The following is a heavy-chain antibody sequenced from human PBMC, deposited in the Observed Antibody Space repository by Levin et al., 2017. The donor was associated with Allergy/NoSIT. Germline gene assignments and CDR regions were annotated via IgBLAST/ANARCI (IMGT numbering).Heavy chain of an antibody. CDR1: GFTFSSYA. D-gene: IGHD1-26*01. CDR3: AKGGSYYVIDY. J-gene: IGHJ4*02. CDR2: ISGSGGST. Sequence: GESLKISCAASGFTFSSYAMSWVRQAPGKGLEWVSAISGSGGSTYYADSVKGRFTISRDNSKNTLYLQMNSLRAEDTAVYYCAKGGSYYVIDYWGQGTLVTVSS. V-gene: IGHV3-23*01.